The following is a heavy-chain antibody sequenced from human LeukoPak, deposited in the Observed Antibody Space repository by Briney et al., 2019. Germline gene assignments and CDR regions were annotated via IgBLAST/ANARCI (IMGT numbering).Heavy chain of an antibody. V-gene: IGHV1-3*03. CDR1: GYTFTSYA. CDR2: INAGNGNT. D-gene: IGHD3-22*01. J-gene: IGHJ4*02. CDR3: ASGPAYYDSSGYLPPPDY. Sequence: ASVEVSCKASGYTFTSYAMHWVRQAPGQRLEWMGWINAGNGNTKYSQEFQGRVTITRDTSASTAYMELSSLRSEDMAVYYCASGPAYYDSSGYLPPPDYWGQGTLVTVSS.